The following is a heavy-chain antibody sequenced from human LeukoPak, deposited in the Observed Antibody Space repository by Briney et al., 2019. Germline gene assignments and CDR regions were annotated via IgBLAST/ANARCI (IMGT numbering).Heavy chain of an antibody. J-gene: IGHJ4*02. D-gene: IGHD3-16*01. CDR1: GFTFSSYG. Sequence: PGGSLRLSCAASGFTFSSYGMHWVRQAPGKGLEWVAFIRYDGSNKYYADSVKGRFTISRDNSKNTLYLQMNSLRAEDTAVYYCAKEFDDYVWGSYGTFDYWGQGIPVTVSS. CDR2: IRYDGSNK. V-gene: IGHV3-30*02. CDR3: AKEFDDYVWGSYGTFDY.